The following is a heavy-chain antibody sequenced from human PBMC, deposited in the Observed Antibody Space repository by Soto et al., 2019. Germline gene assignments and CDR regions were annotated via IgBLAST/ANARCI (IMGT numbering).Heavy chain of an antibody. J-gene: IGHJ4*02. CDR2: VYNSGST. D-gene: IGHD6-13*01. Sequence: LSLTCTVSGGSISSNYWSWIRQPPGKGLEWIGYVYNSGSTNYNPSLKSRVTISEDTSKSQFSLKVNSMTAADTAVYYCARYRREAVAGYTLDNWGQGILVTVSS. CDR3: ARYRREAVAGYTLDN. V-gene: IGHV4-59*01. CDR1: GGSISSNY.